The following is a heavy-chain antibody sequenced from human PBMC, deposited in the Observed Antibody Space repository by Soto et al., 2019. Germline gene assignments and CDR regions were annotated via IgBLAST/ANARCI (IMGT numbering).Heavy chain of an antibody. Sequence: GASEKISCMPCGYSFTSYWINWVRQMHGKGLEWMGRIDPSDSYTNYSPSFHGHVTISADKSISTAYLQWSSLKASDTSMYYCARHGDTAMVYYYYGMDVWGQGATVTVSS. CDR1: GYSFTSYW. CDR2: IDPSDSYT. V-gene: IGHV5-10-1*01. D-gene: IGHD5-18*01. CDR3: ARHGDTAMVYYYYGMDV. J-gene: IGHJ6*02.